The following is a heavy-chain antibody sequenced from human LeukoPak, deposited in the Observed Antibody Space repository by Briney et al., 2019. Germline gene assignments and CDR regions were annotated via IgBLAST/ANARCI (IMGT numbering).Heavy chain of an antibody. CDR1: GGSISNYH. J-gene: IGHJ3*02. CDR3: VRVQADGHSDI. D-gene: IGHD5-24*01. Sequence: SETLSLTCTVSGGSISNYHWSWIRQPPGKGLGWIGYIYYRGSTKYNASLESRVTISVDMSKNQFSLKQNSVTAADTAVYYCVRVQADGHSDIWGQGTMVTVSS. CDR2: IYYRGST. V-gene: IGHV4-59*01.